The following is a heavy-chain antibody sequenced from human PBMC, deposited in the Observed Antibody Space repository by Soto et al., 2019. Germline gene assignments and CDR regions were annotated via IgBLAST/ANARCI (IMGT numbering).Heavy chain of an antibody. V-gene: IGHV2-26*01. Sequence: QVTLKESGPVLVKPTETLTLRCTVSGLSITDSEMGVSWIRQPPGQALEWLAHIDSSGEKSYRTFLKSRLTISKDTSQSQIVLIMTNMDPADTATYCCARRHLAVAVSPWFDPWGQGSLVTVSS. CDR2: IDSSGEK. D-gene: IGHD3-16*01. CDR3: ARRHLAVAVSPWFDP. CDR1: GLSITDSEMG. J-gene: IGHJ5*02.